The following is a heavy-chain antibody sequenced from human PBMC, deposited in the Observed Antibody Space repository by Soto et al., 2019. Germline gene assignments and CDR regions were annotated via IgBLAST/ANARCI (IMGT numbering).Heavy chain of an antibody. D-gene: IGHD2-8*01. J-gene: IGHJ4*02. V-gene: IGHV1-24*01. CDR2: FDPEDGET. CDR3: ATHPIRYCTNGVCYSIDY. CDR1: GYTLTELS. Sequence: QVQLVQSGAEVKKPGASVKVSCKVSGYTLTELSMHWVRQAPGKGLEWMGGFDPEDGETIYAQKFQGRVTMTEDTSTDTAYRELSSLRSEDTAVYYCATHPIRYCTNGVCYSIDYWGQGTLVTVSS.